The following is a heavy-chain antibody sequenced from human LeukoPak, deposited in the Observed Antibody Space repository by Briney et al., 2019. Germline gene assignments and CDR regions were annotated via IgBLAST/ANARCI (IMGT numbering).Heavy chain of an antibody. Sequence: SQTLSLTCAISGDSVSSNSAAWNWIRQSPSRGLEWLGRTYYRSKWYNDYAVSVKSRITINPDTSKNQFSLQLNSVTPEDTAVYYCARAFPCGGDCYSEFDYWGQGTLVTVSS. CDR3: ARAFPCGGDCYSEFDY. CDR1: GDSVSSNSAA. D-gene: IGHD2-21*02. CDR2: TYYRSKWYN. J-gene: IGHJ4*02. V-gene: IGHV6-1*01.